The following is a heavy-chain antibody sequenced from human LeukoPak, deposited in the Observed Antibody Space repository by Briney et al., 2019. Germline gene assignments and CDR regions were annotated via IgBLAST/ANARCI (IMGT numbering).Heavy chain of an antibody. J-gene: IGHJ4*02. CDR2: IYYSGST. Sequence: SETLSLTCTVSGGSISSYYWSWVRQPPGKGLEWIGYIYYSGSTNYNPSLKSRVTISVDTSKNQFSLKLSSVTAADTAVYYCARSTAMELDYWGQGTLVTVSS. CDR1: GGSISSYY. CDR3: ARSTAMELDY. V-gene: IGHV4-59*08. D-gene: IGHD5-18*01.